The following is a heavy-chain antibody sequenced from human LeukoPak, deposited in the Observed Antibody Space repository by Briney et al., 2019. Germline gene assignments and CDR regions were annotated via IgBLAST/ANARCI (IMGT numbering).Heavy chain of an antibody. V-gene: IGHV3-33*01. D-gene: IGHD2-15*01. CDR3: ARDLLFRPSGGTRGV. CDR1: GFTFSSYG. CDR2: IWYDGSNK. J-gene: IGHJ4*02. Sequence: GGSLRLSCAASGFTFSSYGMHWVRQAPGKGLEWVAVIWYDGSNKYYADSVKGRFTISRDNSKNTLYLQMNSLRAEDTAVYYCARDLLFRPSGGTRGVWGQGPLVTVSS.